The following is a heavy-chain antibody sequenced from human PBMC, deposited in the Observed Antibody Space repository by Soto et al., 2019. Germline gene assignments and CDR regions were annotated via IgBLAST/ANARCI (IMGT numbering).Heavy chain of an antibody. CDR2: ISGSGGST. Sequence: PGGSLRLSCAASGFTFSSYAMSWVRQAPGKGLEWVSAISGSGGSTYYADSVKGRFTISRDNSKNTLHLQMNSLRAEDTAVYYCAKDRIAVAPSQLLTHKWFAPWGQGTLVPVPS. J-gene: IGHJ5*02. CDR1: GFTFSSYA. V-gene: IGHV3-23*01. D-gene: IGHD6-19*01. CDR3: AKDRIAVAPSQLLTHKWFAP.